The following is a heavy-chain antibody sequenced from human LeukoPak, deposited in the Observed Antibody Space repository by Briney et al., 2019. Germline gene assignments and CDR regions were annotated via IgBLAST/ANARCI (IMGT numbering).Heavy chain of an antibody. D-gene: IGHD6-13*01. CDR1: GYTFTGYY. Sequence: GASVKDSCKASGYTFTGYYMHWVRQAPGQGLEWMGWINPNSAGTNYAQKFQGRVTMTRDTSISIVYMELSRLTSDDTAVYYCASGAAAGSWFDPWGQGTLVTVSS. CDR2: INPNSAGT. CDR3: ASGAAAGSWFDP. J-gene: IGHJ5*02. V-gene: IGHV1-2*02.